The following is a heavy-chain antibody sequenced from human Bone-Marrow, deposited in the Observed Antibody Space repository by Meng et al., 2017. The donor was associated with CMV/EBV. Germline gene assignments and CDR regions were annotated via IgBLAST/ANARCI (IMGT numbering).Heavy chain of an antibody. Sequence: HLQQWGAGLLKPSETLSLPCGVYGAPFSGYWSWVRHPPGKGLEWIGEITHSGSTNYNVSLKSRVTISIDTSKNQFSLKLSSVTATDTAVYYCAPGFRSWSGSYSSWGQGTLVTVSS. J-gene: IGHJ4*02. CDR2: ITHSGST. CDR3: APGFRSWSGSYSS. V-gene: IGHV4-34*01. CDR1: GAPFSGY. D-gene: IGHD1-26*01.